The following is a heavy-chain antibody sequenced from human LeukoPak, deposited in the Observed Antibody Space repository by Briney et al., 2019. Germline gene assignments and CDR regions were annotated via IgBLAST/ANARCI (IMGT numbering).Heavy chain of an antibody. CDR1: GYTFTGYY. CDR2: INPNSGGT. CDR3: ARDTGSVVVPGGMDV. J-gene: IGHJ6*02. V-gene: IGHV1-2*02. Sequence: ASVKVSCKASGYTFTGYYMHWVRQAPGQGLEWMGWINPNSGGTNYAQKFQGRVTMTRDTSISTAYMELSRLRSDDTAVYYCARDTGSVVVPGGMDVWGQGTTDTVSS. D-gene: IGHD2-2*01.